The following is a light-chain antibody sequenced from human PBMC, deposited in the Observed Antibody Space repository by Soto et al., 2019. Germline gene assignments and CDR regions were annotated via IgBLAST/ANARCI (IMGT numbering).Light chain of an antibody. V-gene: IGKV1-39*01. Sequence: DIQMTHSPSSLSASVEYRVTITCRASQSISSYLNWYQQKPGSAPNLLIYAASSLQSGVPSRFSASGSGTDFTLTISSLQPEDFATYSCQQSYSTLWTFGQGTKVDIK. J-gene: IGKJ1*01. CDR1: QSISSY. CDR3: QQSYSTLWT. CDR2: AAS.